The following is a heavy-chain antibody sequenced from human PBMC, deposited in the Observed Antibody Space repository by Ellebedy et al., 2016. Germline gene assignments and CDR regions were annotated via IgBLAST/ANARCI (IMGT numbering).Heavy chain of an antibody. Sequence: ASVKVSCKASGYTFTSYAMNWVRQAPGQGLEWMGWINTNTGNPTYAQGFTGRFVFSLDTSVSTAYLQISSLKAEDTAVYYCASPNDLSPYCSGGSCYPIFFDYWGQGTLVTVSS. CDR2: INTNTGNP. CDR3: ASPNDLSPYCSGGSCYPIFFDY. J-gene: IGHJ4*02. CDR1: GYTFTSYA. V-gene: IGHV7-4-1*02. D-gene: IGHD2-15*01.